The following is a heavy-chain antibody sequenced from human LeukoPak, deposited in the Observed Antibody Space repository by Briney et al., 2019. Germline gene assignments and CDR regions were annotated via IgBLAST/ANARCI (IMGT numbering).Heavy chain of an antibody. V-gene: IGHV3-30*01. J-gene: IGHJ3*02. D-gene: IGHD3-22*01. CDR2: ISYDGSNK. CDR1: GFTFSSYA. Sequence: GGSLRLSCAASGFTFSSYAMHWVRQVPGKGLEWVAVISYDGSNKYYADSVKGRFTISRDNSKNTLYLQMNSLRAEDTAVYYCARGGTYYYDSSGHEDAFDIWGQGTMVTVSS. CDR3: ARGGTYYYDSSGHEDAFDI.